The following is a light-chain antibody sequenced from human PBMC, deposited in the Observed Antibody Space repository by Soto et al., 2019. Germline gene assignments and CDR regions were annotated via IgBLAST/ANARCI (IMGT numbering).Light chain of an antibody. Sequence: QSALTQPRSVSGSPGQSVPIYCTGNSSDVGGYDHVSWFQHHPGKVPKLMIYDVTKRPSGVPDRFSASKSGNTASLNISGLQAEDEADYFCCSYGGYFWVFGGGTKLTVL. CDR2: DVT. CDR3: CSYGGYFWV. CDR1: SSDVGGYDH. V-gene: IGLV2-11*01. J-gene: IGLJ3*02.